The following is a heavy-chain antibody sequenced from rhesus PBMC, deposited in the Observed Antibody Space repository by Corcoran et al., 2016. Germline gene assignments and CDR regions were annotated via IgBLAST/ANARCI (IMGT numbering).Heavy chain of an antibody. CDR3: ARDRWMNTANNRFDV. D-gene: IGHD4-23*01. V-gene: IGHV3S18*01. J-gene: IGHJ5-1*01. Sequence: EVQLVESGGGLAKPGGSLRLSCAASGCSFSDYYMYWVRQAPGKGRGWVSGISYTGGSTYYADSVKGRFTISRENAKNTLYLQMDSLRAEDTAVYYCARDRWMNTANNRFDVWGAGVLVTVSS. CDR1: GCSFSDYY. CDR2: ISYTGGST.